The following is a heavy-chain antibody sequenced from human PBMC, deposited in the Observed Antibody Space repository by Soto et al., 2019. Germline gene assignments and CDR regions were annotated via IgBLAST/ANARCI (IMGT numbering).Heavy chain of an antibody. Sequence: QVQLQESGPGLVKPSQTLSLTCTVSGASISSNAYYWSWIRQLPGKGLEWIGDIYYSGKTYYNPSLKSRITISIDTSKSQFSLKLSSVTAAYTAVYYCARRVNWGSASFDSWGQGTLVTVSS. CDR1: GASISSNAYY. J-gene: IGHJ4*02. CDR2: IYYSGKT. V-gene: IGHV4-31*03. D-gene: IGHD7-27*01. CDR3: ARRVNWGSASFDS.